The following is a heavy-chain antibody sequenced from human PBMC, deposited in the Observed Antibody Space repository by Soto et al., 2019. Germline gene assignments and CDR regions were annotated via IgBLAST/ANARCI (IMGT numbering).Heavy chain of an antibody. D-gene: IGHD1-26*01. CDR1: GGSIRSYY. Sequence: QVQLQESGPGLVKPSETLSLTCNVSGGSIRSYYWSWVRQPAGKPLEWIGRIYTSGSTNYNPSLKSRVSMSVDTSKNQFSLAVTSLTAADTAVYYCAREGASGFGMDVWGLGTTVTVSS. CDR3: AREGASGFGMDV. J-gene: IGHJ6*02. V-gene: IGHV4-4*07. CDR2: IYTSGST.